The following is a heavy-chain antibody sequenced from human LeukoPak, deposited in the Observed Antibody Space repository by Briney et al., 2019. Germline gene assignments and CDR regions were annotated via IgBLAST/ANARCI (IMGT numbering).Heavy chain of an antibody. CDR3: AREDYGGSPTYSDY. CDR2: IYHSGST. V-gene: IGHV4-38-2*02. CDR1: GYSISSGYY. Sequence: SETLSLTCTVSGYSISSGYYWGWIRQPPGKGLEWIGSIYHSGSTYYNPSLKSRVTISVDTSKNQFSLKLSSVTAADTAVYYCAREDYGGSPTYSDYWGQGTLVTVSS. J-gene: IGHJ4*02. D-gene: IGHD4-23*01.